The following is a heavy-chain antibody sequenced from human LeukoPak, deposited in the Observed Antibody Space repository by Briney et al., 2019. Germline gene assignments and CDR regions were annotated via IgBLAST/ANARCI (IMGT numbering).Heavy chain of an antibody. CDR1: GGSFSGYY. D-gene: IGHD3-10*01. J-gene: IGHJ4*02. CDR2: IYYSGST. CDR3: ARSRITMVRGVIDYYFDY. V-gene: IGHV4-59*01. Sequence: SETLSLTCAVYGGSFSGYYWSWIRQPPGKGLEWIGYIYYSGSTNYNPSLKSRVTISVDTYKNQFSLKLSSVTAADTAVYYCARSRITMVRGVIDYYFDYWGQGTLVTVSS.